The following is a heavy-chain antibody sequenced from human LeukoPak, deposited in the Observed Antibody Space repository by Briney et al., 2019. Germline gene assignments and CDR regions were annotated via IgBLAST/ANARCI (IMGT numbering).Heavy chain of an antibody. Sequence: GRSLRLSCAASGFTFSSYAMHWVRQAPGKGLEWVAVISYDGSNKYYADSVKGRFTISRDNSENTLYLQMNSLRAEDTAVYYCARIPRRWELQVAWFDPWGQGTLVTVSS. CDR3: ARIPRRWELQVAWFDP. J-gene: IGHJ5*02. D-gene: IGHD1-26*01. V-gene: IGHV3-30-3*01. CDR1: GFTFSSYA. CDR2: ISYDGSNK.